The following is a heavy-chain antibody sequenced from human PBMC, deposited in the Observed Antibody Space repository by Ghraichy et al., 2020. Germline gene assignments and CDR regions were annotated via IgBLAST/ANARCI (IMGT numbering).Heavy chain of an antibody. CDR3: ATYSSSSGLDNWFDP. D-gene: IGHD6-6*01. Sequence: SQTLSLTCTVSGGSISSYYWSWIRQPPGKGLEWIGYIYTSGSTNYNPSLKSRVTISVDTSKNQFSLKLSSVTAADTAVYYCATYSSSSGLDNWFDPWGQGTLVTVSS. CDR1: GGSISSYY. J-gene: IGHJ5*02. V-gene: IGHV4-4*09. CDR2: IYTSGST.